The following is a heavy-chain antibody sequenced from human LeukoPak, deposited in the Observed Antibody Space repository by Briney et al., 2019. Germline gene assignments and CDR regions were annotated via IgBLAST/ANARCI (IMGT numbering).Heavy chain of an antibody. Sequence: EASVKVSCKASGGTFSSYAISWVRQAPGQGLEWMGGIIPIFGTANYAQKFQGRVTITADKSTSTAYMELNSLRSEDTAVYYCARDMDSGPDFFDYWGLGTLVTVSS. J-gene: IGHJ4*02. CDR2: IIPIFGTA. D-gene: IGHD1-26*01. CDR1: GGTFSSYA. V-gene: IGHV1-69*06. CDR3: ARDMDSGPDFFDY.